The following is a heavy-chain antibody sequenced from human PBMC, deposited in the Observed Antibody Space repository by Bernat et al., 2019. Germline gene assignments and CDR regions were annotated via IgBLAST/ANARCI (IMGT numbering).Heavy chain of an antibody. CDR3: AKCIDNPYSSGWYSFYYYYGMDV. CDR2: ISYDGSNK. D-gene: IGHD6-19*01. Sequence: QVQLVESGGGVVQPGRSLRLSCAASGFTFSSYGMHWVRQAPGKGLEWVAVISYDGSNKYYADSVKGRFTISRDNSKNTLYLQMNSLRDEDTAVYYCAKCIDNPYSSGWYSFYYYYGMDVWGQGTTVTVSS. V-gene: IGHV3-30*18. J-gene: IGHJ6*02. CDR1: GFTFSSYG.